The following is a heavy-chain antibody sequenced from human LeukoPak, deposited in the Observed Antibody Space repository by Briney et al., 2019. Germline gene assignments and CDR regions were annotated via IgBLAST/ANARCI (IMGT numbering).Heavy chain of an antibody. J-gene: IGHJ5*02. CDR2: MSYDEHNE. CDR3: VKDSLLRLRMIVIIGNYLDP. V-gene: IGHV3-30*18. D-gene: IGHD3-22*01. Sequence: GGSLRLSCAASGFTFSQYGMHWVRQAPGKGLEWVAVMSYDEHNEYYADSVKGRFTISRDNSKNMLYLQMNNLRTEDTAVYYCVKDSLLRLRMIVIIGNYLDPWGQGTLVTVSS. CDR1: GFTFSQYG.